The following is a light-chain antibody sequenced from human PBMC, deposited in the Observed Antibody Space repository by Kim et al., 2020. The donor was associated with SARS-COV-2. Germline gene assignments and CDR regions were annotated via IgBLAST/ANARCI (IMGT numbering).Light chain of an antibody. V-gene: IGKV1-39*01. CDR3: QQSYGSFYT. CDR2: STS. CDR1: ENIHTF. Sequence: SASIGDSVNITCRDSENIHTFLNWYQQKPGKAPELLIHSTSTLQSGDPSRFSGSGSGTEFTLTITSLQPEDFATYYCQQSYGSFYTFGQGTKLEI. J-gene: IGKJ2*01.